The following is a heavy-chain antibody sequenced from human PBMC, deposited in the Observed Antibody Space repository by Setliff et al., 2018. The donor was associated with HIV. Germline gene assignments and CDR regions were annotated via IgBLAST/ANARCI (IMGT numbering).Heavy chain of an antibody. CDR1: GGTVNSGGYY. CDR2: IYHRGNT. V-gene: IGHV4-31*03. Sequence: SETLSLTCTVSGGTVNSGGYYWSWIRQHPGKGLEWIGFIYHRGNTHYNSSLKGRVTVSVDTSKNQFSLKLSSVTAADTAVYYCARGGGYCSSTSCPFDYWGQGTLVTVSS. J-gene: IGHJ4*02. D-gene: IGHD2-2*01. CDR3: ARGGGYCSSTSCPFDY.